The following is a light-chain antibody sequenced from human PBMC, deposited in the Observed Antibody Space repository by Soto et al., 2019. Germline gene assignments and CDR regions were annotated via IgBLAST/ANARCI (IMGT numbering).Light chain of an antibody. Sequence: QSALTQPRSVSGSPGQSVTISCTGTSSDVGGYNYVSWYQQHPGKAPKVMIYDVSKRPSGVPDRFSGSKSGNTASLTISGLQAVDEADYYCCSYAGSYTVVFGGGTKLTVL. CDR1: SSDVGGYNY. CDR2: DVS. J-gene: IGLJ2*01. V-gene: IGLV2-11*01. CDR3: CSYAGSYTVV.